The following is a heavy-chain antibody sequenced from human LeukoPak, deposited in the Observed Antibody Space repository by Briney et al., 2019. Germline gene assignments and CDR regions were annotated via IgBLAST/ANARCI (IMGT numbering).Heavy chain of an antibody. D-gene: IGHD3-16*01. Sequence: PGGSLRLSCETAGFTFSSYVMHWVRRTPGKGLVWVSRISHDGIISYADSVKGRFTISRDNAKNTLTLQMNSLRVEDTAVYFCARDWVHKIDYWGRGTLVTVSS. CDR3: ARDWVHKIDY. V-gene: IGHV3-74*01. J-gene: IGHJ4*02. CDR1: GFTFSSYV. CDR2: ISHDGII.